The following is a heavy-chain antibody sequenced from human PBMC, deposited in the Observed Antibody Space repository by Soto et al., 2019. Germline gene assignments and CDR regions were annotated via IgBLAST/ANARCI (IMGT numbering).Heavy chain of an antibody. J-gene: IGHJ1*01. V-gene: IGHV5-10-1*01. Sequence: PGESLKISCKGSGYRFSDYWINWVRQMPGKGLEWMGRIDPSDSYTNYSPSFQGHVTISADKSINTAYLQWSSLKDSDSAMYFCARRLAGDYWGQGTRVTVPS. D-gene: IGHD2-21*01. CDR3: ARRLAGDY. CDR1: GYRFSDYW. CDR2: IDPSDSYT.